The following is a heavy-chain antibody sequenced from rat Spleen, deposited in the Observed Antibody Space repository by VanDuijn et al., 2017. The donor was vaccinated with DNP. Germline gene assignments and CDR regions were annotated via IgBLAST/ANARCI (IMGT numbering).Heavy chain of an antibody. CDR2: ITYDGSST. CDR1: GFTFSDYY. J-gene: IGHJ2*01. V-gene: IGHV5-22*01. Sequence: EVQLVESGGGLVQPGRSLKLSCAASGFTFSDYYMAWVRQAPTRGLEWVAYITYDGSSTYYGDSVKGRFTISRDNAKSTLYLQMYSLRSEDMATYYCVRWDYGIYGFDYWGQGVMVTVSS. CDR3: VRWDYGIYGFDY. D-gene: IGHD1-11*01.